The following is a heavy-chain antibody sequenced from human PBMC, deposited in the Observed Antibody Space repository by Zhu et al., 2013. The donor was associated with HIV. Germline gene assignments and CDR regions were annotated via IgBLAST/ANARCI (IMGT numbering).Heavy chain of an antibody. CDR1: GFTFSSYD. J-gene: IGHJ4*02. Sequence: EVQLVESGGGLVQPGGSLRLSCAASGFTFSSYDMHWVRQATGKGLEWVSAIGTAGDTYYPGSVKGRFTISRENAKNSLYLQMNSLRAGDTAVYYCARGLPHGWELPYFDYWGQGTLVTVSS. V-gene: IGHV3-13*01. CDR2: IGTAGDT. CDR3: ARGLPHGWELPYFDY. D-gene: IGHD1-26*01.